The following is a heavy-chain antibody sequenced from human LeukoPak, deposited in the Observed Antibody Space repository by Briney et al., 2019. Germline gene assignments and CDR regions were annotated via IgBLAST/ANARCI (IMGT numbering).Heavy chain of an antibody. D-gene: IGHD3-10*01. CDR2: ITGSGDST. CDR1: GFTFSSYA. V-gene: IGHV3-23*01. J-gene: IGHJ4*02. CDR3: AKEVYYYGSGSPFDY. Sequence: TGGSLRLSCAASGFTFSSYAMSWVRRAPGQGLEWVSAITGSGDSTYYADSVKGRFTISRDNSKNTLYLKVNSLRGEDTAVYYCAKEVYYYGSGSPFDYWGQGTLVTVSS.